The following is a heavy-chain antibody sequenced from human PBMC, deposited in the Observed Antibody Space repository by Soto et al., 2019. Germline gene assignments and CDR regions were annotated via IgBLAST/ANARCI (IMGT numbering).Heavy chain of an antibody. CDR1: GFTFSNYG. Sequence: QVQLVESGGGVVQPGRSLRLSCAASGFTFSNYGMHWVRQAPGKGLEWVAVIWNDGNKKYYADSVKGRFTISRDNSENTLFLQMNSLTAEDTAVYYCVRGGKTAGAVDIWGQGTMVTVSS. V-gene: IGHV3-33*01. CDR3: VRGGKTAGAVDI. CDR2: IWNDGNKK. D-gene: IGHD3-16*01. J-gene: IGHJ3*02.